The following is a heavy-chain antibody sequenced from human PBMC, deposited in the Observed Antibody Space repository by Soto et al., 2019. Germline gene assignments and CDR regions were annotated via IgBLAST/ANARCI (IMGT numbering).Heavy chain of an antibody. CDR1: GGSISSGDYY. J-gene: IGHJ6*02. CDR2: IYYSGST. D-gene: IGHD3-3*01. CDR3: ARDRDDFWSGDYYGMDV. Sequence: SETLSLTCTVSGGSISSGDYYWSWIRQPPGKGLEWIGYIYYSGSTYYNPSLKSRVTISVDTSKNQFSLKLSSVTAADTAVYYCARDRDDFWSGDYYGMDVWGQGTTVTVSS. V-gene: IGHV4-30-4*01.